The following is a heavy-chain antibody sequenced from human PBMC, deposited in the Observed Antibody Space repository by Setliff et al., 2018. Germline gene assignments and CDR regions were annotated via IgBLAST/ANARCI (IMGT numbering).Heavy chain of an antibody. V-gene: IGHV3-7*01. CDR3: VRWGLPYGIDA. Sequence: PVGSLRLSCAASGFTFSTFWMGWVRQAPGKGREWVAHIKPDGSSKYYVDSVKGRFTISRDNAKDSLYLQMYSLRAEDTAVYYCVRWGLPYGIDAWGQGTLVTVSS. J-gene: IGHJ4*02. CDR2: IKPDGSSK. D-gene: IGHD3-16*01. CDR1: GFTFSTFW.